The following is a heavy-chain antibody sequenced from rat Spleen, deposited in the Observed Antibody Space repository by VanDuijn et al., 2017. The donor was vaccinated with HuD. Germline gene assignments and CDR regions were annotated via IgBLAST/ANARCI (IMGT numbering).Heavy chain of an antibody. Sequence: EVQLVESDGGLVQPGRSLKLSCAASGFTFSDYYMAWVRQAPTKGLEWVGSISPSGGTTYYRDSVKGRFTISRDNAKSTLYLQMDSLRSEDTATYYCARCYYDGYYHVGDYWGQGVMVTVSS. V-gene: IGHV5-25*01. CDR3: ARCYYDGYYHVGDY. D-gene: IGHD1-12*03. CDR1: GFTFSDYY. CDR2: ISPSGGTT. J-gene: IGHJ2*01.